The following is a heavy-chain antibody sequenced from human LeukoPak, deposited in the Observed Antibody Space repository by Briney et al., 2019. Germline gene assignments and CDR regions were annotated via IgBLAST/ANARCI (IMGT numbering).Heavy chain of an antibody. V-gene: IGHV1-2*02. D-gene: IGHD6-6*01. CDR2: INPNSGGT. CDR1: GYTFISYY. CDR3: ARNIRSAGSSSMTTPN. J-gene: IGHJ4*02. Sequence: GASVKVSCKASGYTFISYYIHWVRQAPGQGLEWMGWINPNSGGTNYAQNFQDRVTMTRDTSISTAYMELNRLKSDDTAVYCCARNIRSAGSSSMTTPNWGQGTLVTVSS.